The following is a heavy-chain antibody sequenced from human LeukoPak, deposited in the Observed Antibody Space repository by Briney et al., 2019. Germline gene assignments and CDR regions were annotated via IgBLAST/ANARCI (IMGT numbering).Heavy chain of an antibody. CDR1: GGTFTSYA. CDR2: IIPIVGTA. J-gene: IGHJ4*02. V-gene: IGHV1-69*13. Sequence: SVKVSCKASGGTFTSYAISWVRQAPGQGLEWMGGIIPIVGTANYAQKFQGRVTITADESTSTAYMELSSLRSEDTAVYYCAREDGTATAYYFDYWGQGTLVTVSS. D-gene: IGHD2-21*02. CDR3: AREDGTATAYYFDY.